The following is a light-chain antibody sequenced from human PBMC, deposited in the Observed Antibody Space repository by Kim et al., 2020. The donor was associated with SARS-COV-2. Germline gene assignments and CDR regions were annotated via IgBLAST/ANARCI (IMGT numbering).Light chain of an antibody. CDR1: SSNIGNNY. CDR2: DND. CDR3: GTWDSSLSAGV. Sequence: VLTQPPSVSAAPGQKVTISCSGRSSNIGNNYVSWYQQLPGTAPKLLIYDNDRRPSGIPDRFSASKSGTSATLGITGLQTGDEADYYCGTWDSSLSAGVFGGGTKLTVL. J-gene: IGLJ2*01. V-gene: IGLV1-51*01.